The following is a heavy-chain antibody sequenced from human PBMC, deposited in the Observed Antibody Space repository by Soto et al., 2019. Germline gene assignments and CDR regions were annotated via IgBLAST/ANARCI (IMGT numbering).Heavy chain of an antibody. Sequence: QEQLQESGPGLVKPSGTLSLTCAVSGACISSVDWWTWVRQPPGKGLEWIGEVYHSGSTNYNPSLKSRVTISMDNSKNQFSLSLRSVTAADTAVYYCARGGSVYYRYLDYWGQGTLVTVSS. CDR2: VYHSGST. CDR3: ARGGSVYYRYLDY. V-gene: IGHV4-4*02. J-gene: IGHJ4*02. CDR1: GACISSVDW. D-gene: IGHD2-15*01.